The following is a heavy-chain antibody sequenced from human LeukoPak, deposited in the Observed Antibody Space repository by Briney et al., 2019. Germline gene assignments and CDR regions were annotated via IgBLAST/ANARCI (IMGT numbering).Heavy chain of an antibody. CDR1: GFTFSNAW. D-gene: IGHD3-22*01. CDR2: IKSKTDGGTT. J-gene: IGHJ3*02. CDR3: TTGRSYYDSSGYYLGDGAFDI. Sequence: GGPLRLSCAASGFTFSNAWMSWVRQAPGKGLEWVGRIKSKTDGGTTDYAAPVKGRFTISRDDSKNTLYLQMNSLKTEDTAVYYCTTGRSYYDSSGYYLGDGAFDIWGQGTMVTVSS. V-gene: IGHV3-15*01.